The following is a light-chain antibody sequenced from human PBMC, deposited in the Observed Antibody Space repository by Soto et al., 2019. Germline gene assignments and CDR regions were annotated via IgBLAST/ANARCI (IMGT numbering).Light chain of an antibody. Sequence: QAVVTQAPSASGTPGPRVTISCSGSSSNIGSNFVYWYQQVSGTAPTLLIYKNNQRPSGVPDRFSGSKYGTSASLAISGLRSEDEAVYYCAVWDASLTDLVFGGGTKLTVL. CDR3: AVWDASLTDLV. V-gene: IGLV1-47*01. J-gene: IGLJ3*02. CDR1: SSNIGSNF. CDR2: KNN.